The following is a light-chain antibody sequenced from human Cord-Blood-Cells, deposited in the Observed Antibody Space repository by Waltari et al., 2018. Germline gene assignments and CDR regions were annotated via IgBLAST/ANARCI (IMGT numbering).Light chain of an antibody. CDR3: QAWDSSTAHAV. J-gene: IGLJ7*01. V-gene: IGLV3-1*01. CDR2: QDS. Sequence: SYELTQPPSVSVSPGQTASITCSGDKLGEKYACWYQQKPGQSPVLVIYQDSKRPSGIPERFSGSNSGNTATLTISGTQAMDEADYYCQAWDSSTAHAVFGGGTQLTVL. CDR1: KLGEKY.